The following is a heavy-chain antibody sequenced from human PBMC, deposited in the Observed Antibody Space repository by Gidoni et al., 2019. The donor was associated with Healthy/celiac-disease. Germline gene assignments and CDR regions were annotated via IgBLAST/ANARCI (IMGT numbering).Heavy chain of an antibody. Sequence: QVQLVESGGGVVQPGRSLRLSCAASGFTFSSYAMHWVRQAPGKGLEWVAVISYDGSNNYYADSVKGRFTISRDNSKNTLYLQMNSLRAEDTAVYYCARTGYCSSTSCDNNWFDPWGQGTLVTVSS. CDR2: ISYDGSNN. J-gene: IGHJ5*02. CDR1: GFTFSSYA. CDR3: ARTGYCSSTSCDNNWFDP. D-gene: IGHD2-2*02. V-gene: IGHV3-30*04.